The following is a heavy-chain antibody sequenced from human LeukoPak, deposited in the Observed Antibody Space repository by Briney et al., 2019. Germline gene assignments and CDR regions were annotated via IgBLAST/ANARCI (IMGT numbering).Heavy chain of an antibody. J-gene: IGHJ6*03. V-gene: IGHV4-39*07. Sequence: SETLSLTCNISGASISRGSYYWGWVRQAPGKGLDCIGSMYYNGRIYYNPSLTSRVGISGDASRNQFSLRLTSVTAADTAVYYCARWNYDFYHMDVWGKGTTVTVSS. CDR2: MYYNGRI. CDR3: ARWNYDFYHMDV. D-gene: IGHD3-3*01. CDR1: GASISRGSYY.